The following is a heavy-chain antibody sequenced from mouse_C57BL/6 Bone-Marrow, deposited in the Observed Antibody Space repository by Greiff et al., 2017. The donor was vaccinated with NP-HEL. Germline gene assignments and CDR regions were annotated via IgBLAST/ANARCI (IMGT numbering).Heavy chain of an antibody. CDR2: IYPRSGNT. J-gene: IGHJ3*01. CDR3: ARSGSSGYLFAY. CDR1: GYTFTSYG. Sequence: QVQLQQSGAELARPGASVKLSCKASGYTFTSYGISWVKQRTGQGLEWIGEIYPRSGNTYYNEKFKGKATLTADKSSSTAYMELRSLTSEDSAVYFCARSGSSGYLFAYWGQGTLVTVSA. D-gene: IGHD3-2*02. V-gene: IGHV1-81*01.